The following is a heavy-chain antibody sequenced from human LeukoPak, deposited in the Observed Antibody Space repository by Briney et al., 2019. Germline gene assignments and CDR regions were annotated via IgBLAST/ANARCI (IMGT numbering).Heavy chain of an antibody. CDR1: GYTFTGYY. CDR3: ARDSGNVLRYFAWLSPERFGMDV. V-gene: IGHV1-2*04. D-gene: IGHD3-9*01. Sequence: ASVKVSCKASGYTFTGYYMHWVRQAPGQGLEGMGWINPNSGGTNYAQKFQGWVTMTRDTAISTAYMELSRLRSDDTAVYYCARDSGNVLRYFAWLSPERFGMDVWGQGTTVTVSS. J-gene: IGHJ6*02. CDR2: INPNSGGT.